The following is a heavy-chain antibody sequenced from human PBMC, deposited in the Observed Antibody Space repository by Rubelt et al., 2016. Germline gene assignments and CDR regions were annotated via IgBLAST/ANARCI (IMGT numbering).Heavy chain of an antibody. Sequence: EVQLVESGGGLIQPGGSLRLAGTASGFTVSSNYMAWVRQAPGKGLQWVSVIYTGGSTYYTDSVKGRFTISRDNSQNTIYLQMSSLRAEETALYYCARAPPLGKSDGYGYFDNWGQGTLVTVSS. CDR2: IYTGGST. CDR1: GFTVSSNY. CDR3: ARAPPLGKSDGYGYFDN. V-gene: IGHV3-53*01. D-gene: IGHD5-18*01. J-gene: IGHJ4*02.